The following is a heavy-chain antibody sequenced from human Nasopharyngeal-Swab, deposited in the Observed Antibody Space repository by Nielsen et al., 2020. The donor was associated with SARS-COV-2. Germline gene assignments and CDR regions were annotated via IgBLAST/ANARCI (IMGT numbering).Heavy chain of an antibody. CDR3: AKERQSYDSSGYGMDV. CDR1: GFTFSSYG. V-gene: IGHV3-30*18. Sequence: SLKISCAASGFTFSSYGMHWVRQAPGKGLEWVAVISYDGSNKYYADSVKGRFTISRDNSKNTLYLQMNSLRAEDTAVYYCAKERQSYDSSGYGMDVWGQGTTVTVSS. CDR2: ISYDGSNK. J-gene: IGHJ6*02. D-gene: IGHD3-22*01.